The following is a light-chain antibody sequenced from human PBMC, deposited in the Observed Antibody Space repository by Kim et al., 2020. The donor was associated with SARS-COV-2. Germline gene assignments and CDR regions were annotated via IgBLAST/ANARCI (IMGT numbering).Light chain of an antibody. CDR1: QGISSY. J-gene: IGKJ2*01. V-gene: IGKV1-9*01. Sequence: ASVGDRVNINCRASQGISSYLAWYQQKPGKAPKLLIYAASTLQSGVPSRFSGSGSGTEFTLTISSLQPEDFATYYCQQLNSYPPYTFGQGTKLEI. CDR2: AAS. CDR3: QQLNSYPPYT.